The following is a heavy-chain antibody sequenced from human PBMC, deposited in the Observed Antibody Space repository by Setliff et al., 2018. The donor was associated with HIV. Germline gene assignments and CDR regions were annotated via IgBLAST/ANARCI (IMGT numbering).Heavy chain of an antibody. CDR1: GDSISDYY. V-gene: IGHV4-59*01. Sequence: SETLSLTCTVSGDSISDYYWTWIRQPPGKGLEWIGYIYYSGSTNYNPSLKSRVTISVDTSKNQFSLKLTSLTAADTAVYYCARAYDYSNYFHYYMDVWGKGATVTVSS. CDR3: ARAYDYSNYFHYYMDV. D-gene: IGHD4-4*01. J-gene: IGHJ6*03. CDR2: IYYSGST.